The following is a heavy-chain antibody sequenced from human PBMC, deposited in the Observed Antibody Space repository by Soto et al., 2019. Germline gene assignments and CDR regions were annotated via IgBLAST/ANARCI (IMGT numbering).Heavy chain of an antibody. CDR1: GGTFSSYA. J-gene: IGHJ3*02. D-gene: IGHD3-22*01. V-gene: IGHV1-69*13. CDR3: ARERGYYYDSSGPRAPPNAFDI. CDR2: IIPIFGTA. Sequence: SVKVSCKASGGTFSSYAISWVRQAPGQGLEWMGGIIPIFGTANYAQKFQGRVTITADESTSTAYMELSSLRSEDTAVYYCARERGYYYDSSGPRAPPNAFDIWGQGTMVTVSS.